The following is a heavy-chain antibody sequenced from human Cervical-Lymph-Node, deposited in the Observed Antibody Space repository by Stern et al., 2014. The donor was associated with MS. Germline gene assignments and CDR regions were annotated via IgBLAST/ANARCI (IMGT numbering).Heavy chain of an antibody. Sequence: QLQLQESGSGLVKPSQTLSLTCAVSGGSISSGGYSWSWIRQPPGKGLEWIGYIYHSGSTYYNPFLKSRVTISVDRSKNQFSLKLSSVTAADTAVYYCARSSVTTPNAFDIWGQGTMVTVSS. J-gene: IGHJ3*02. CDR1: GGSISSGGYS. CDR2: IYHSGST. CDR3: ARSSVTTPNAFDI. V-gene: IGHV4-30-2*01. D-gene: IGHD4-17*01.